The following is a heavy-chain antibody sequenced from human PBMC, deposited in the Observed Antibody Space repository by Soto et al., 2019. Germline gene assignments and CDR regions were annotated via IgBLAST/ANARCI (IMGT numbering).Heavy chain of an antibody. CDR1: GFTFSSYA. CDR2: ISGSGGST. V-gene: IGHV3-23*01. J-gene: IGHJ6*02. CDR3: AKDSAKVVVPAAIVPYYYYYGMDV. Sequence: GGSLRLSCAASGFTFSSYAMSWVRQAPGKGLEWVSAISGSGGSTYYADSVKGRFTISRDNSKNTLYPQMNSLRAEDTAVYYCAKDSAKVVVPAAIVPYYYYYGMDVWGQGTTVTVSS. D-gene: IGHD2-2*02.